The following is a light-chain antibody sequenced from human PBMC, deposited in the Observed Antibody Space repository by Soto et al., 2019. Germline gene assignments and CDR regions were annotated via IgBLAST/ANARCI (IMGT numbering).Light chain of an antibody. Sequence: EIVMTQSPATLSVSPGERATLSCRASQSVSSNLAWYRQKPGQSPRPLIFGASTRATGIPARFNGSGSGTEFTLTISSLQSEDFAVYYCLQYDNWPPWTFGHGTKVEIK. V-gene: IGKV3-15*01. CDR1: QSVSSN. J-gene: IGKJ1*01. CDR2: GAS. CDR3: LQYDNWPPWT.